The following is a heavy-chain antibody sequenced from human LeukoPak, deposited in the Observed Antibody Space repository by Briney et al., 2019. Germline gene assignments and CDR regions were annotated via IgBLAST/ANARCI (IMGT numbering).Heavy chain of an antibody. CDR3: ARDPSEGHYYDSSGYEDWFDP. CDR2: IYYSGST. CDR1: VGSISSSSYY. D-gene: IGHD3-22*01. J-gene: IGHJ5*02. Sequence: SETLSLTCAVSVGSISSSSYYGGWIRQPPGKGLEWIGSIYYSGSTYYNPALKSRVTISVDTSKNQFSLKLSSVTAADTAVYYCARDPSEGHYYDSSGYEDWFDPWGQGTLVTVSS. V-gene: IGHV4-39*07.